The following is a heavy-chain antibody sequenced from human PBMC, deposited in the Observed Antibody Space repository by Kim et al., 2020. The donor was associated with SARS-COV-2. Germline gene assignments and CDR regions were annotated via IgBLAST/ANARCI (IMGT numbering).Heavy chain of an antibody. D-gene: IGHD3-10*01. CDR3: ARAKGGFGGYYYYYGMDV. J-gene: IGHJ6*02. CDR2: IYSGGST. CDR1: GFTVSSNY. Sequence: GGSLRLSCAASGFTVSSNYMSWVRQAPGKGLEWVSVIYSGGSTYYADSVKGRFTISRDNSKNTLYLQMNSLRAEDTAVYYCARAKGGFGGYYYYYGMDVWGQGTTVTVSS. V-gene: IGHV3-53*01.